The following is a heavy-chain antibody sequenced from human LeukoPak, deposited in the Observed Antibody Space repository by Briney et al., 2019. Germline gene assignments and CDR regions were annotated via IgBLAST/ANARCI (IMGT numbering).Heavy chain of an antibody. CDR2: IKPDGSEK. D-gene: IGHD6-19*01. J-gene: IGHJ4*02. V-gene: IGHV3-7*05. CDR3: ARAMWLVYN. Sequence: PGGSLRLSCAASGLMFSNSWMSWVRQAPGKGLEWVANIKPDGSEKYYVDSVKGRFTISRDNAKNSLYQQMKSLRVEDTAVYYCARAMWLVYNWGQGTLVTVSS. CDR1: GLMFSNSW.